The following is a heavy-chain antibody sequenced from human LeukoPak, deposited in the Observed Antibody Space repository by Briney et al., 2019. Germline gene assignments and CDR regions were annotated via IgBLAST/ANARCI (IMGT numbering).Heavy chain of an antibody. D-gene: IGHD3-22*01. CDR2: ISAYNGNT. V-gene: IGHV1-18*01. CDR1: GYTFTSYG. J-gene: IGHJ5*02. CDR3: AREHSSGYLLDP. Sequence: ASVKVSCKASGYTFTSYGISWVRQAPGQGLEWMGWISAYNGNTNYAQKLQGRVTMTTDTPTSTAYMELRSLRSDDTAVYYCAREHSSGYLLDPWGQGTLVTVSS.